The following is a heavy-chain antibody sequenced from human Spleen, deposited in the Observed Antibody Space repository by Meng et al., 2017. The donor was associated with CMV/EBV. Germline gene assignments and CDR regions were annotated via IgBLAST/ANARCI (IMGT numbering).Heavy chain of an antibody. Sequence: GSLRLSCDVSGDSITSSSWWTWVRQPPGKGPEWIGQIYNSGSTNYNPSLKGRGTMSVDKSKNQFSLRLTSVTAADTATYYCVRNVFFEWYAFFDTWGQGIRVTVSS. J-gene: IGHJ4*02. V-gene: IGHV4-4*02. CDR3: VRNVFFEWYAFFDT. D-gene: IGHD3-3*01. CDR2: IYNSGST. CDR1: GDSITSSSW.